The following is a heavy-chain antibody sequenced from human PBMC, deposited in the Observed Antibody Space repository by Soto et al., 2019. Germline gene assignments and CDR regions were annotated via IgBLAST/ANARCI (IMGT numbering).Heavy chain of an antibody. CDR1: GFTFSTYA. CDR3: ANDRTPDGRWDLDC. Sequence: EVQLLESGGGLVQPGGSLRLSCAASGFTFSTYAMNWVRQAPGKGLEWVSGILGGGGSTYYADSVKGRFTISRDNSKKTLYLQLDSMSAEDTAMYYCANDRTPDGRWDLDCWGHGNLVTVSS. CDR2: ILGGGGST. D-gene: IGHD1-26*01. J-gene: IGHJ4*01. V-gene: IGHV3-23*01.